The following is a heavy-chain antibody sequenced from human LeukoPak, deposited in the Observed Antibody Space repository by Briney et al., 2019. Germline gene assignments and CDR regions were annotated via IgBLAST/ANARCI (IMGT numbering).Heavy chain of an antibody. D-gene: IGHD2-8*01. V-gene: IGHV1-69-2*01. CDR3: ATGEYAPLRPIDY. J-gene: IGHJ4*02. CDR2: VDPEDGET. CDR1: GYTFTDYY. Sequence: ASVKVSCKVSGYTFTDYYMHWVQQAPGKGLEWMGLVDPEDGETIHAEKFQGRVTITADTSTDTAYMELSSLRSEDTAVYYCATGEYAPLRPIDYWGQGTLVTVSS.